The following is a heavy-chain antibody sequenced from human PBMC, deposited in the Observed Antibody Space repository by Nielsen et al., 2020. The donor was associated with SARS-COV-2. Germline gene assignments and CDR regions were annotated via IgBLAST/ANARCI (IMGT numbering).Heavy chain of an antibody. J-gene: IGHJ4*02. CDR2: IDSGGTST. CDR3: VRAINGDY. CDR1: GFTVSDNY. Sequence: GESLKISCAGSGFTVSDNYMSWVRQAPGKGLVWVSRIDSGGTSTSNADSVKGRFTISRDNAKNTLYLQMNSLRAEDTAVYFCVRAINGDYWGQGTLVTVSS. V-gene: IGHV3-74*01.